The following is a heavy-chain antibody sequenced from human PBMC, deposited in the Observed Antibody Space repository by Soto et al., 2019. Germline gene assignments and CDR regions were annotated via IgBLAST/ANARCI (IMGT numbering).Heavy chain of an antibody. CDR3: AHCSGGSCYSDGFDI. V-gene: IGHV3-23*01. D-gene: IGHD2-15*01. J-gene: IGHJ3*02. CDR2: ISRSSDNI. Sequence: QPGGSLRLSCAASGFTFSSYSMIWVRQAPGKGLEWVSAISRSSDNILYADSVKGRFTISRDNSKNTLYLQMNSPRAEDTAVYYCAHCSGGSCYSDGFDIWGQGTMVTVSS. CDR1: GFTFSSYS.